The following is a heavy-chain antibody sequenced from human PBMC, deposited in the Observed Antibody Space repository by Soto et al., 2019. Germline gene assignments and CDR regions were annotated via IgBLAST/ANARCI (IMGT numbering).Heavy chain of an antibody. CDR1: GFTFSSYE. Sequence: GGSLRLSCAASGFTFSSYEMNWVRQAPGKGLEWVSYISSSGSTIYYADSVKGRFTISRDNAKNSLYLQMNSLRAEDTAVYYCARDSTTVTTFGLDPWGQGTLVTVSS. CDR3: ARDSTTVTTFGLDP. J-gene: IGHJ5*02. CDR2: ISSSGSTI. D-gene: IGHD4-17*01. V-gene: IGHV3-48*03.